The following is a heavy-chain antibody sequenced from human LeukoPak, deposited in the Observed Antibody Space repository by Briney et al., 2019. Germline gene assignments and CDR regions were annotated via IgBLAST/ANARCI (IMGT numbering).Heavy chain of an antibody. Sequence: ASVTVSCKASGYTFTTYGISWVRQAPGQGLEWMGWVSGNNGNTNYAQKLQGRVTMTTDTSTSTAYMELRSLRSDDTAVYYCARDYYGSGSYSLPVDYWGQGTLVTVSS. D-gene: IGHD3-10*01. J-gene: IGHJ4*02. CDR2: VSGNNGNT. V-gene: IGHV1-18*01. CDR3: ARDYYGSGSYSLPVDY. CDR1: GYTFTTYG.